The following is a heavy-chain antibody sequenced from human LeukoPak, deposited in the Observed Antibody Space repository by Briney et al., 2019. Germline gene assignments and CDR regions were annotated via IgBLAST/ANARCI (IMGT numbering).Heavy chain of an antibody. D-gene: IGHD3-9*01. J-gene: IGHJ4*02. Sequence: QAGGSLRLSCAASGFTFSSYGMHWVRQAPGKGLEWVAFIRYDGSNKYYADSVKGRFTISRDNSKNTLYLQMNSLRAEDTAVYYCAKDRDDILTGSFDYWGQGTPVTVSS. CDR1: GFTFSSYG. V-gene: IGHV3-30*02. CDR2: IRYDGSNK. CDR3: AKDRDDILTGSFDY.